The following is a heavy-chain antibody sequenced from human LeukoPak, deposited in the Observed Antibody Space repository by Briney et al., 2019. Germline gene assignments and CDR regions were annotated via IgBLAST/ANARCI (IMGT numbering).Heavy chain of an antibody. J-gene: IGHJ4*02. D-gene: IGHD3-22*01. Sequence: SETLSLTCAVSGYSISSGYYWGWIRQSPGTGLEWIGSIYHSGGSYYNPSLKSRVTISEDTSKNQFSLKLSSMSAAATAVYYCATAVVITPFDYWGQGILVTVSS. CDR3: ATAVVITPFDY. CDR1: GYSISSGYY. CDR2: IYHSGGS. V-gene: IGHV4-38-2*01.